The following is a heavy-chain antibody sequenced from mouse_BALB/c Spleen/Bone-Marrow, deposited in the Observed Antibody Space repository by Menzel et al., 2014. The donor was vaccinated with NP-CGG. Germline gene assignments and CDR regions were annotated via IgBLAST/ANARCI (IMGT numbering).Heavy chain of an antibody. CDR2: IDPANGNT. J-gene: IGHJ1*01. CDR3: ARAGRGRYFDV. CDR1: GFNTKDTY. V-gene: IGHV14-3*02. Sequence: EVQGVESGAELVKPGASVKLPCTASGFNTKDTYMHWVKQRPEQGLEWIGRIDPANGNTKYDPKFQGKATITADTSSNTAYLQLSSLTSEGTAVYYCARAGRGRYFDVWGAGTTVTVSS. D-gene: IGHD4-1*01.